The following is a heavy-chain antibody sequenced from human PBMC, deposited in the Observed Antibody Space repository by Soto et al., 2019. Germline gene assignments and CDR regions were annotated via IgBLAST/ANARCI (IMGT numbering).Heavy chain of an antibody. D-gene: IGHD2-2*01. Sequence: QVQLVESGGGVVQPGRSLRLSCAASGFTFSSYAMHWVRQAPGKGLVWVAVISYDGSNKYYADSVKGRFTISRDNSKNTLYLQMNSLRAEDTAVYYCARGLRVPAAIRYYYYYGMDVWGQGTTVTVSS. J-gene: IGHJ6*02. CDR1: GFTFSSYA. CDR2: ISYDGSNK. CDR3: ARGLRVPAAIRYYYYYGMDV. V-gene: IGHV3-30-3*01.